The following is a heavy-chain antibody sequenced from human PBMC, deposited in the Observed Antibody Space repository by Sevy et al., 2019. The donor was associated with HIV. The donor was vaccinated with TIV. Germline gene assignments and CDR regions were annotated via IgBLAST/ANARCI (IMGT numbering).Heavy chain of an antibody. CDR3: ARDSDFGDPKLYYYYGMDV. CDR2: ISYDGSSK. J-gene: IGHJ6*02. Sequence: GGSLRLSCAASGFTFSSYGMRWVRQAPGKGLEWVALISYDGSSKYYADSVKGRFTISRDNSKNTLYLQMNSLRSEDTAMYYCARDSDFGDPKLYYYYGMDVWGQGTTVTVSS. CDR1: GFTFSSYG. D-gene: IGHD4-17*01. V-gene: IGHV3-30*03.